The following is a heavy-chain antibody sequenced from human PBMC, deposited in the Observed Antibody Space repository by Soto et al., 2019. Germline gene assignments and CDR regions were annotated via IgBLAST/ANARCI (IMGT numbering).Heavy chain of an antibody. V-gene: IGHV1-69*01. Sequence: QVQLVQSGAEVKKPGSSVKVSCKASGGTFSSYAISWVRQAPGQGLEWMGGIIPIFGTANYAQKFQGRVTITADESTSTAYMELSSLRSEDTAVYYCASADYCTNGVCYDVGHYYYYYGMDVWGQGTTVTVSS. J-gene: IGHJ6*02. CDR3: ASADYCTNGVCYDVGHYYYYYGMDV. CDR2: IIPIFGTA. CDR1: GGTFSSYA. D-gene: IGHD2-8*01.